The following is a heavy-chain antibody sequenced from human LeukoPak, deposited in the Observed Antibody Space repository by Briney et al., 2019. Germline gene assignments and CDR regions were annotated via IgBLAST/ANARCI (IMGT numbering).Heavy chain of an antibody. CDR2: ISSSSSYI. J-gene: IGHJ4*02. V-gene: IGHV3-21*01. CDR1: GFTFSGYS. D-gene: IGHD5-18*01. CDR3: ARERAAMITIDY. Sequence: PGGSLRLSCTASGFTFSGYSMNWIRQAPGKGLEWVSSISSSSSYIYYADSVKGRFTISRDNSKNTLYLQMNSLRAEDTAVYYCARERAAMITIDYWGQGTLVTVSS.